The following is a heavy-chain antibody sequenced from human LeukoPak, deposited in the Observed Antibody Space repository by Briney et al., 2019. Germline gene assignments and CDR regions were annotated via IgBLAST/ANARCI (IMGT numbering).Heavy chain of an antibody. D-gene: IGHD3-22*01. CDR3: AKDLIYRYYDSSGYGYYFDY. J-gene: IGHJ4*02. Sequence: PGRSLRLSCAASGFTFSSYAMSWVRQAPGKGLEWVSAISGSGGSTYYADSVKGRFTISRDNSKNTLYLQMNSLRAEDTAVYYCAKDLIYRYYDSSGYGYYFDYWGQGTLVTVSS. CDR1: GFTFSSYA. CDR2: ISGSGGST. V-gene: IGHV3-23*01.